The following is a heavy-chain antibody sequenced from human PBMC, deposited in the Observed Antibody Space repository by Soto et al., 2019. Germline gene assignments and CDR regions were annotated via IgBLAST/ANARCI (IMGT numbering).Heavy chain of an antibody. J-gene: IGHJ3*02. D-gene: IGHD2-21*02. CDR1: GFTFSSYG. CDR2: ISYDGINK. CDR3: GKPLWMWAYCGGDCRGAFDI. V-gene: IGHV3-30*18. Sequence: QVQLVESGGGVVQPGRSLRLFCAASGFTFSSYGMHWVRQAPGKGLEWVAVISYDGINKYYADSVKGRFTISRDNSKNKLYLQMNSLRAEDTAVYYCGKPLWMWAYCGGDCRGAFDIWGQGTMVTVSS.